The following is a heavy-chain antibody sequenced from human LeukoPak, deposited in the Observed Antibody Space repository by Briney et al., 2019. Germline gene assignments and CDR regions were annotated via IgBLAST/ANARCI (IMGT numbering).Heavy chain of an antibody. Sequence: GGSLRLSCTASGFTFTSYAMTWVRQAPGKGLEWVSGISGSGGHTYNADSVEGRFTISRDNSKNTVSLQLSSLRVEDTAVYFCAKDREDSAMISGVFDLWGRGTLVIVSS. CDR2: ISGSGGHT. CDR1: GFTFTSYA. V-gene: IGHV3-23*01. CDR3: AKDREDSAMISGVFDL. J-gene: IGHJ2*01. D-gene: IGHD3/OR15-3a*01.